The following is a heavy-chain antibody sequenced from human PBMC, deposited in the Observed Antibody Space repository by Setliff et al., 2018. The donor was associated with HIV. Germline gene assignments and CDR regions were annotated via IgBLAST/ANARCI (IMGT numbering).Heavy chain of an antibody. CDR1: GYTFTSYD. J-gene: IGHJ6*02. CDR2: ISAYNGNT. D-gene: IGHD3-22*01. Sequence: ASVKVSCQASGYTFTSYDISWVRQAPGQGLEWMGWISAYNGNTNYAQKLQGGVTMTTDTSTSTAYMELRSLRSDDTAVCYCAREIGDYYDSSGYYPPTDYYYGMDVWGQGTTVTVSS. CDR3: AREIGDYYDSSGYYPPTDYYYGMDV. V-gene: IGHV1-18*01.